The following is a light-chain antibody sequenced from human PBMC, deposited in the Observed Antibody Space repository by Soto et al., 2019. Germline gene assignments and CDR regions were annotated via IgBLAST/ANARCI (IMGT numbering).Light chain of an antibody. CDR2: KAS. CDR3: QQYNSYSPT. V-gene: IGKV1-5*03. Sequence: DIQMTQSPSSVSASVGDRVTLTCRANQGIGDRLAWYQQKPGKAPKLLIYKASTLKSGVPSRFSGSGSETEFTLTISGLQPGDSATYYCQQYNSYSPTFGQGTKVDI. J-gene: IGKJ1*01. CDR1: QGIGDR.